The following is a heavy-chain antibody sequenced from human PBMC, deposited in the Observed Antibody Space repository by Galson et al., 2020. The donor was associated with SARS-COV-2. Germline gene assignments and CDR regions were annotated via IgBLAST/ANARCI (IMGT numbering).Heavy chain of an antibody. J-gene: IGHJ4*02. Sequence: SQTLSLTCVISGASVSSNIAAWNWIRQSPSRGLEWLGRTYYRSKWYNGYAESVRSRIIINPDTSKNQFSLQLNSVTPEDTAVYYCARNCGTGTTGCDYWGQGTLVTVSS. V-gene: IGHV6-1*01. CDR3: ARNCGTGTTGCDY. CDR2: TYYRSKWYN. CDR1: GASVSSNIAA. D-gene: IGHD1-1*01.